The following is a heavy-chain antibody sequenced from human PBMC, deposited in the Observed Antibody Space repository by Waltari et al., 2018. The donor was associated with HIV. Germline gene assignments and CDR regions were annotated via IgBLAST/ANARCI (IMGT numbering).Heavy chain of an antibody. V-gene: IGHV1-8*01. CDR2: MNPNSGNT. Sequence: QVQLVQSGAEVKKPGASVKVSCKASGYTFTSYDINWVRQATGQGLEWMGWMNPNSGNTGYAQKFQGRVTMTRNTSISTAYMELSSLRSEDTAVYYCARGPGSHSSGWYFWSGYYGMDVWGQGTTVTVSS. D-gene: IGHD6-19*01. J-gene: IGHJ6*02. CDR3: ARGPGSHSSGWYFWSGYYGMDV. CDR1: GYTFTSYD.